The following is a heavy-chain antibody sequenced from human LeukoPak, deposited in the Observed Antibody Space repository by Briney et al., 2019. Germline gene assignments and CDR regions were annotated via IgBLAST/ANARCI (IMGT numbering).Heavy chain of an antibody. Sequence: SETLSLTCTVSGGSISSYYWSWIRQPPGKGLEWIGYIYYSGSTNYNPSLKSRVTISVDTSKNQFSLKLSSVTAADTAVYYCARHVARDNWFDPWGQGTLVTVSS. CDR2: IYYSGST. V-gene: IGHV4-59*08. CDR1: GGSISSYY. D-gene: IGHD5-12*01. J-gene: IGHJ5*02. CDR3: ARHVARDNWFDP.